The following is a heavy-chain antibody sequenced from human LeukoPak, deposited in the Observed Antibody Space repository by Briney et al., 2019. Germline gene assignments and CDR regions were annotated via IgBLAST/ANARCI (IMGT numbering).Heavy chain of an antibody. V-gene: IGHV5-51*01. CDR3: ARVAAAGTGSYYFDY. Sequence: GESLQISCKGSGYSFTSYWIGWVRQMPGKGLEWMGIIYPGDSDTRYSPSFQGQVTISADKSISTAYLQWSSLKASDTAMYYCARVAAAGTGSYYFDYWGQGTLVTVSS. CDR1: GYSFTSYW. D-gene: IGHD6-13*01. J-gene: IGHJ4*02. CDR2: IYPGDSDT.